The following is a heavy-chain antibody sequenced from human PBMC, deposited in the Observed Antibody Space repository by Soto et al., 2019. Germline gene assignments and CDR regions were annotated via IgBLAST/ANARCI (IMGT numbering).Heavy chain of an antibody. V-gene: IGHV4-31*03. CDR3: ASIVSSAHGEFSD. CDR2: IYYSGST. J-gene: IGHJ4*02. Sequence: QVPLQESGPGLVKPSQTLSLTCTVSGGSISSGGYYLSWIRQHPGKGLEWIGYIYYSGSTYYNPSLKSRVTISVDTSKNQFSLKLSSVTAADTAVYYCASIVSSAHGEFSDWGQGTLVTVSS. D-gene: IGHD3-10*01. CDR1: GGSISSGGYY.